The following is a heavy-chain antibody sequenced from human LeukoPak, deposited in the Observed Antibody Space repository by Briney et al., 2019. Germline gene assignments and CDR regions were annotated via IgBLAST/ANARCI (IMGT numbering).Heavy chain of an antibody. D-gene: IGHD5-18*01. Sequence: GGSLRLSCAASGFTFSNAWMSWVRQAPGKGLEWVGRIKSKTDGGTTDYAAPVKGRFTISRDDSKNTLYLQMNGLKTEDTAVYYCTTEMGYSYAKALDYWGQGTLVTVSS. CDR1: GFTFSNAW. V-gene: IGHV3-15*01. J-gene: IGHJ4*02. CDR2: IKSKTDGGTT. CDR3: TTEMGYSYAKALDY.